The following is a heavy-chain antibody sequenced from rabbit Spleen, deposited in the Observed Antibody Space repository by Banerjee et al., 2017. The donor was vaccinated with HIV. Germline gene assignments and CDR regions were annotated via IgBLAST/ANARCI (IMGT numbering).Heavy chain of an antibody. CDR3: ARDTGSSFSSYGMDL. D-gene: IGHD8-1*01. J-gene: IGHJ6*01. CDR1: GFSFTYNDY. Sequence: QSLEESGGDLVKPGASLTLTCTASGFSFTYNDYMCWVRQPPGKGLEWISCIAGSSSGFTYSATWAKGRFTCSKTSSTTVTLQMTSLTAADTATYFCARDTGSSFSSYGMDLWGPGTLVTVS. V-gene: IGHV1S40*01. CDR2: IAGSSSGFT.